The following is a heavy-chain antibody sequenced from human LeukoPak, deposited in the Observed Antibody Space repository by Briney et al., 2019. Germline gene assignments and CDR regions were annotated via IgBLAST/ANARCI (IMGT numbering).Heavy chain of an antibody. D-gene: IGHD3-16*01. J-gene: IGHJ4*02. V-gene: IGHV3-49*03. Sequence: GRSLRLSCTASGFTFGDYAMSWFRQAPGKGLEWVGFIRSKAYGGTTEYAASVKGRFTISRDDSKSIAYLQMNSLKTEDTAVYYCTSLGRGGYFDYWGQGTLVTVSS. CDR3: TSLGRGGYFDY. CDR1: GFTFGDYA. CDR2: IRSKAYGGTT.